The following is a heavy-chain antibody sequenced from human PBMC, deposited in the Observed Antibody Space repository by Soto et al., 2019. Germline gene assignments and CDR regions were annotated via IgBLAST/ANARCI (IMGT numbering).Heavy chain of an antibody. D-gene: IGHD2-2*01. CDR3: ASNIVVVPAATSYYYYGMDV. Sequence: GASVKVSCKASGGTFSSYAISWVRQAPGQGLEWMGGIIPIFGTANYAQKFQARVTITADESTSTAYMELSSLRSEDTAVYYCASNIVVVPAATSYYYYGMDVWGQGTTVTVSS. CDR2: IIPIFGTA. V-gene: IGHV1-69*13. J-gene: IGHJ6*02. CDR1: GGTFSSYA.